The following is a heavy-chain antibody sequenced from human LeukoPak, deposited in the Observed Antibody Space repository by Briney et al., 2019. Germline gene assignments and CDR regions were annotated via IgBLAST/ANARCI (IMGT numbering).Heavy chain of an antibody. V-gene: IGHV4-59*01. D-gene: IGHD5-18*01. Sequence: PSESLSLTCTVSGGSISSYYWSWIRQPPGKGLEWIGYIYYSGSTNYNPSLKSRVTISVDTSKNQFSLKLSSVTAADTAVYYCARGPYSHGFIDYRGQGTLVTVSS. J-gene: IGHJ4*02. CDR1: GGSISSYY. CDR3: ARGPYSHGFIDY. CDR2: IYYSGST.